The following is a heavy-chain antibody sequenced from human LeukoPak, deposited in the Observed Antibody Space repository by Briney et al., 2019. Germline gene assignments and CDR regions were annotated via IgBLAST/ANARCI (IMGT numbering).Heavy chain of an antibody. CDR2: IYYSGST. V-gene: IGHV4-31*03. CDR1: GGSISSGGYY. Sequence: SETLSLTCTVSGGSISSGGYYWSWIRQHPGKGLEWIGYIYYSGSTYYNPSLKSRVTISVDTSKNQFSLKLSSVTAADTAVYYCARDRDTAMGSSYYYGMDVWGQGATVTVSS. J-gene: IGHJ6*02. D-gene: IGHD5-18*01. CDR3: ARDRDTAMGSSYYYGMDV.